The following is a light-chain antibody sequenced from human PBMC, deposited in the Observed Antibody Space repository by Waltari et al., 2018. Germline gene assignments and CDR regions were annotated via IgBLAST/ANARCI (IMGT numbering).Light chain of an antibody. CDR3: MQALQTPA. CDR1: QSLLHSNGYNY. Sequence: DIVVTQSPLSLPVTPGEPASISCRYSQSLLHSNGYNYLDWYLQKPGQSPQLLIYLGSNRASGVPDRFSGSGSGTDFTLKISRVEAEDVGVYYCMQALQTPAFGQGTKVEIK. CDR2: LGS. J-gene: IGKJ1*01. V-gene: IGKV2-28*01.